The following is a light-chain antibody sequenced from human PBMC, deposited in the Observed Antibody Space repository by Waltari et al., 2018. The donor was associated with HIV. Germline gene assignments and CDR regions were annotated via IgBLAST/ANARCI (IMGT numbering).Light chain of an antibody. V-gene: IGLV1-51*02. CDR3: GTKDDNVILGL. J-gene: IGLJ1*01. CDR1: GSIIGHPS. CDR2: ENN. Sequence: QPVLTPPPPVSASPGQHVTLSCPGTGSIIGHPSVSWYQQFPGKAPRLLIYENNRRASEVPGRFSGSKSGPTATLDISGLQTGDEADYYCGTKDDNVILGLFGTGTWVTVL.